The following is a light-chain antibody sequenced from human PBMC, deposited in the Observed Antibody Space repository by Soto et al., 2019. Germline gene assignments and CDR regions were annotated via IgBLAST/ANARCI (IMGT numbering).Light chain of an antibody. CDR1: QSVSSNF. J-gene: IGKJ1*01. Sequence: EIVLTQYPGILSLSPGDRATLSCRASQSVSSNFLAWYQQKPGLAPRLLMYGASSRATGIPDRFSGSGSGTDFSLTISRLEPEDFAVYYCQQYGSSPRTFGQGTRVEIK. CDR2: GAS. V-gene: IGKV3-20*01. CDR3: QQYGSSPRT.